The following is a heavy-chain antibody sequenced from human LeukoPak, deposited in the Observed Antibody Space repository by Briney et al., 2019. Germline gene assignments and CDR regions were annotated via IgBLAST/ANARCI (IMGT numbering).Heavy chain of an antibody. J-gene: IGHJ6*02. CDR2: IYHSGTT. D-gene: IGHD6-19*01. CDR3: AKHSSGWPGYYYYGMDV. Sequence: PSGTLSLTCAVSGGSISSDNTWWTWVRQPPGKGLEWIGDIYHSGTTSCNPSLRSRVTISLDKSNNQFSLSLSSVTAADTAVYYCAKHSSGWPGYYYYGMDVWGQGTTVTVSS. V-gene: IGHV4-4*02. CDR1: GGSISSDNTW.